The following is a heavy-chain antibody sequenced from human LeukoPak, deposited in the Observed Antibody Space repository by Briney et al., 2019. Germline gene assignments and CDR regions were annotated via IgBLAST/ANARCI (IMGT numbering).Heavy chain of an antibody. D-gene: IGHD3-3*01. J-gene: IGHJ5*02. CDR3: ARASYDFWSGYFNWFDP. CDR1: GGSISSYY. V-gene: IGHV4-59*01. Sequence: SETLSLTCTVSGGSISSYYWSWIRQPPGKGLEWIGYIYYSGSTNYNPSLKSRVTISVDTSKNQFSLKLSSVTAADTAVYYCARASYDFWSGYFNWFDPWGQGTLVTVSS. CDR2: IYYSGST.